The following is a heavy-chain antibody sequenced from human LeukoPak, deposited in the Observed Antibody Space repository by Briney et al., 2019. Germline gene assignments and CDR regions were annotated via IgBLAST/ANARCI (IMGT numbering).Heavy chain of an antibody. CDR2: IYYNGST. CDR1: GGSINDYY. CDR3: ARHSSGWDEDAFDI. J-gene: IGHJ3*02. D-gene: IGHD6-19*01. V-gene: IGHV4-59*01. Sequence: ASETLSLTCTVSGGSINDYYWSWIRQSPGKGLEWIGYIYYNGSTNYNPSPKSRVTISIDTSRNHFSLKLSSVTAADTAVYYCARHSSGWDEDAFDIWGQGTMVTVSS.